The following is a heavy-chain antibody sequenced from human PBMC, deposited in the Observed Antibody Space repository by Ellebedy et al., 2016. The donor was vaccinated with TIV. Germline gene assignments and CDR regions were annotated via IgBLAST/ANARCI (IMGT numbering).Heavy chain of an antibody. CDR1: GFTFAGYY. Sequence: AASVKVSCKASGFTFAGYYIHWVRQAPGQRLEWMGWINPNSGVPHYAQKFQGRVTMTRDTSISTASMELSRLTCDDTAVYYCAREFLHSVPYWFDPWGQGTLVTVSS. J-gene: IGHJ5*02. CDR3: AREFLHSVPYWFDP. D-gene: IGHD5/OR15-5a*01. CDR2: INPNSGVP. V-gene: IGHV1-2*02.